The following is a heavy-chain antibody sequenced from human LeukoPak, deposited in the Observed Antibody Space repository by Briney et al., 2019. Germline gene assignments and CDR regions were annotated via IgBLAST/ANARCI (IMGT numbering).Heavy chain of an antibody. CDR2: ISGSGGST. CDR3: ARTEYYYDSYGAFDI. CDR1: GFTFSGYA. Sequence: GGSLRLSCAASGFTFSGYAMSWVRQAPGKGLEWVSAISGSGGSTYYADSVKGRFTISRDNSKNTLYLQMNSLRAEDTAVYYCARTEYYYDSYGAFDIWGQGTMVTVSS. V-gene: IGHV3-23*01. J-gene: IGHJ3*02. D-gene: IGHD3-22*01.